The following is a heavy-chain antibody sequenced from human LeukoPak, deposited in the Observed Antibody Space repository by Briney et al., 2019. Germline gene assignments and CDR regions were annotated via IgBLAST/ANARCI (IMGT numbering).Heavy chain of an antibody. J-gene: IGHJ4*02. CDR2: IYYSGST. CDR3: ARGRWEPLGPFDA. Sequence: SETLSLTCTVSGGSISSSSYYWGWIRQPPGKGLEWIGSIYYSGSTYYNPSLKSRVTISVDTSKNQFSLKLSSVTAADTAVYYCARGRWEPLGPFDAWGQGTLVTVSA. CDR1: GGSISSSSYY. V-gene: IGHV4-39*07. D-gene: IGHD1-26*01.